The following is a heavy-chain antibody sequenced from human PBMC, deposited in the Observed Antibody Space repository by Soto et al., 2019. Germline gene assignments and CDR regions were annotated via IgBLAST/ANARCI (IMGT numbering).Heavy chain of an antibody. D-gene: IGHD2-15*01. CDR1: GFTFSSYS. Sequence: EVQLVESGGGLVQPGGSLRLSCAASGFTFSSYSVNWIRQAPGKGLELVSFISYTGGSTTYYADSVKGRFTISRDNAKNPVYLQMNSLRAEDTALYYCGRDVGYCSCCGCYAWFDPWGQGTLVTVSS. CDR3: GRDVGYCSCCGCYAWFDP. J-gene: IGHJ5*02. CDR2: ISYTGGSTT. V-gene: IGHV3-48*01.